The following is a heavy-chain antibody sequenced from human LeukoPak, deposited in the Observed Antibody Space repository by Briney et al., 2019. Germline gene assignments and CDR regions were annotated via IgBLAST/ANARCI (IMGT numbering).Heavy chain of an antibody. J-gene: IGHJ6*02. Sequence: PGGSLRLSCAASGFTFSSYAMHWVRQAPGKGLEWVAVISYDGSNKYYAGSVKGRFTISRDNSKNTLYLQMNSLRAEDTAVYYCARSRLDYYYYGMDVWGQGTTVTVSS. D-gene: IGHD6-25*01. CDR3: ARSRLDYYYYGMDV. V-gene: IGHV3-30-3*01. CDR2: ISYDGSNK. CDR1: GFTFSSYA.